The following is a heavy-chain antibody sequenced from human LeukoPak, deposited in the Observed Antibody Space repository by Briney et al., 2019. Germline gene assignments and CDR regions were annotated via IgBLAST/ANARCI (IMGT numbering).Heavy chain of an antibody. J-gene: IGHJ1*01. V-gene: IGHV4-61*02. Sequence: SQTLSLTCTVSGGSISTGSYYWSWIRQPAGKELQCIGRIFTSGSTNYNPSLKSRVTISVDTSKNQFSLKLSSVTAADTAVYYCARGSSSPRVKYFQHWGQGTLVTVSS. CDR1: GGSISTGSYY. D-gene: IGHD6-6*01. CDR3: ARGSSSPRVKYFQH. CDR2: IFTSGST.